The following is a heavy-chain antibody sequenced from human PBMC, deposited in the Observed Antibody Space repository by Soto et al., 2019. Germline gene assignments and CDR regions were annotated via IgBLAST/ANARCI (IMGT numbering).Heavy chain of an antibody. D-gene: IGHD2-2*01. J-gene: IGHJ6*02. CDR1: GFTFSSYS. CDR2: ISSSSSYI. V-gene: IGHV3-21*01. CDR3: AREAVHFVPAAMNV. Sequence: GGSLRLSCAASGFTFSSYSMNWVRQAPGKGLEWVSSISSSSSYIYYADSVKGRFTISRDNAKNSLYLQMNSLRAEDTAVYYCAREAVHFVPAAMNVWGQGTTVTVSS.